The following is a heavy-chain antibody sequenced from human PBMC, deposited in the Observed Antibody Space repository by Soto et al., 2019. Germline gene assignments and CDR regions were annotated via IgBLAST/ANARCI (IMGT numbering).Heavy chain of an antibody. CDR3: ARGYSSSPPRCYYGMDV. J-gene: IGHJ6*02. CDR2: INPNSGGT. CDR1: GYTFTSYY. V-gene: IGHV1-2*04. D-gene: IGHD6-6*01. Sequence: ASVKVSCKASGYTFTSYYMHWVREAPGQGLEWMGIINPNSGGTNYAQKFQGWVTMTRDTSISTAYMELSRLRSDDTAVYYCARGYSSSPPRCYYGMDVWGQGTTVTDSS.